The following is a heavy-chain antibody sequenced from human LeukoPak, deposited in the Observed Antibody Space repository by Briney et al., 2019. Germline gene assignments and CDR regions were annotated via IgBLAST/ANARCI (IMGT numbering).Heavy chain of an antibody. D-gene: IGHD3-22*01. V-gene: IGHV4-59*01. CDR3: ASSSFYYDSSGPPDY. CDR1: GGSISSYY. J-gene: IGHJ4*02. CDR2: IYYSGST. Sequence: PSETLSLTCTVSGGSISSYYWSWIRQPPGKGLEWIGYIYYSGSTNYNPSLESRVTISVDTSKNQFSLKLSSVTAADTAVYYCASSSFYYDSSGPPDYWGQGTLVTVSS.